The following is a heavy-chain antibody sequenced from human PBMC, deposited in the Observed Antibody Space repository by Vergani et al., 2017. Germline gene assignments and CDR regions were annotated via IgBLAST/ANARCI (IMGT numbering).Heavy chain of an antibody. J-gene: IGHJ4*02. CDR1: GGPISSGDYY. D-gene: IGHD3-16*02. CDR2: IYYNRNT. CDR3: ARGRLGDLSLRSFDY. V-gene: IGHV4-30-4*08. Sequence: QVQLQESGPGLVKPSQTLSRTCTVSGGPISSGDYYWSWIRQPPGKGLEWIGYIYYNRNTDYNPSLQSRVTISVDTSKNQFSLKLRSVTAADPAVYYCARGRLGDLSLRSFDYWGQGTLVTVSS.